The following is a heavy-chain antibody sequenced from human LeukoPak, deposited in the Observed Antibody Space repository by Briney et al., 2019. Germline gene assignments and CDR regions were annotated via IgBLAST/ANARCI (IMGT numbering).Heavy chain of an antibody. V-gene: IGHV3-23*01. D-gene: IGHD4-17*01. CDR3: AKDNYGDYVGDYFDY. J-gene: IGHJ4*02. CDR2: ISGSGGST. Sequence: GGSLRLSCAASGFTLSSYAMSWVRQAPGKGLEWVSAISGSGGSTYYADSVKGRFTISRDNSKNTLYLQMNSLRAEDTAVYYCAKDNYGDYVGDYFDYWGQGTLVTVSS. CDR1: GFTLSSYA.